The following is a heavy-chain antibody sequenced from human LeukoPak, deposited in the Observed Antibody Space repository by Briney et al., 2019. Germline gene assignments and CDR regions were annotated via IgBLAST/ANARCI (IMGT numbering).Heavy chain of an antibody. CDR1: GYSFTTFH. V-gene: IGHV1-8*03. D-gene: IGHD3/OR15-3a*01. Sequence: ASVKVSCTAAGYSFTTFHINWVRQAPGQGPEWMGWVNPDTGNTGFAQKFQGRVTITQNSSVTTVYMELSSLTSEDTAVYYCARRGLVAGIYDLVYGFDLWGQGTMVTVSS. CDR2: VNPDTGNT. J-gene: IGHJ3*01. CDR3: ARRGLVAGIYDLVYGFDL.